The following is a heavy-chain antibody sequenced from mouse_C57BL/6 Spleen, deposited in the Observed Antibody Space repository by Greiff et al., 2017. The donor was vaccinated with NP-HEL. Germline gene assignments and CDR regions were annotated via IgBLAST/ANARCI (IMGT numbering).Heavy chain of an antibody. CDR3: ARRSFYYYGSSYDWYFDV. CDR1: GFTFSSYT. Sequence: DVQLQESGGGLVKPGGSLKLSCAASGFTFSSYTMSWVRQTPEKRLEWVATISGGGGNTYYPDSVKGRFTIARDNAKNTLYLQMSSLRSEDTALYYCARRSFYYYGSSYDWYFDVWGTGTTVTVSS. J-gene: IGHJ1*03. D-gene: IGHD1-1*01. CDR2: ISGGGGNT. V-gene: IGHV5-9*01.